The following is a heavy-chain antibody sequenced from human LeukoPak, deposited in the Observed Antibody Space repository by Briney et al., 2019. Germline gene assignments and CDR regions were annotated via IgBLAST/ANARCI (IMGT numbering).Heavy chain of an antibody. CDR1: GFTFSTYS. CDR2: ISPTSSDK. V-gene: IGHV3-48*01. D-gene: IGHD6-19*01. J-gene: IGHJ4*02. Sequence: PGGSLRLSCAASGFTFSTYSMDWVRQARGKGLEWVSYISPTSSDKYYADSVKGRFTISRDNAKNSLYLQMNSLRAEDTAVYYCARAAYSSGPDYWGQGTLVTVSS. CDR3: ARAAYSSGPDY.